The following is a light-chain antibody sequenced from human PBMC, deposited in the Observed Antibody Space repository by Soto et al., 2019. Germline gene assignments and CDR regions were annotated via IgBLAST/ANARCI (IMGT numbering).Light chain of an antibody. CDR2: GAS. CDR1: ESVSSSY. CDR3: QQYGSSPPWT. J-gene: IGKJ1*01. V-gene: IGKV3-20*01. Sequence: EIVLTQSPGTLSLSPGERATLSCRASESVSSSYLAWYQQKPGQAPRLPIFGASSRATGTPDRFSGSGSGTDFTLTISRLEPEDFAVYYCQQYGSSPPWTFGQGTEVEIK.